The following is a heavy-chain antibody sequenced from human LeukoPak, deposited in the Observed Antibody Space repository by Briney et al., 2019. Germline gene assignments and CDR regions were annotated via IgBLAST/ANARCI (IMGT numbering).Heavy chain of an antibody. D-gene: IGHD6-19*01. CDR1: GGSISSSSYY. J-gene: IGHJ4*02. CDR3: ARLVVAGAGTFDY. CDR2: IYYSGST. V-gene: IGHV4-39*01. Sequence: PSETLSLTCTVSGGSISSSSYYWGWIRQPPGKGLEWIGSIYYSGSTYYNPSLKSRVTISVDTSKNQFSLKLSSVTAADTAVYYCARLVVAGAGTFDYWGRGTLVTVSS.